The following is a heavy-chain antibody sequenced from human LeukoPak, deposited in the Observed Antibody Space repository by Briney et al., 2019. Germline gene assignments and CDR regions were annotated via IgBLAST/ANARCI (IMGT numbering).Heavy chain of an antibody. Sequence: GGSLRLSCAASGFTFSSYVMSWVRQAPGEGLWWVSAISGSGGSTYYADSVKGRFTISRDNSKNTLYLQMNSLRAEDTAVYYCAKIEVGIYYDSGSFDYWGQGTLVTVSS. D-gene: IGHD3-10*01. CDR2: ISGSGGST. V-gene: IGHV3-23*01. J-gene: IGHJ4*02. CDR3: AKIEVGIYYDSGSFDY. CDR1: GFTFSSYV.